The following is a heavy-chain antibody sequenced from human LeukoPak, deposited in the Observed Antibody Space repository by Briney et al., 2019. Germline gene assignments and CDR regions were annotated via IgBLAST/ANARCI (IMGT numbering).Heavy chain of an antibody. V-gene: IGHV5-51*01. CDR3: ARGVPYCSSTSCYTGWFDP. J-gene: IGHJ5*02. CDR1: GYSFTSYW. CDR2: IYPGDSDT. Sequence: GESLKISCKGSGYSFTSYWIGWVRQMPGKGQGWVGIIYPGDSDTRYSPSFQGQVTISADKSISTAYLQWSSLKASDTAMYYCARGVPYCSSTSCYTGWFDPWGQGTLVTVSS. D-gene: IGHD2-2*02.